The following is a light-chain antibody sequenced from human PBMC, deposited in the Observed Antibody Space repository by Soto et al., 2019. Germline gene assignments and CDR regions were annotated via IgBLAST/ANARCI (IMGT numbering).Light chain of an antibody. Sequence: QSVLTQPPSASGTPGQRVTISCSGSSSNVGSNYVYWYQQLPGTAPKLLIYRNIQRPSGVTDRFSGSKSGTSASLAISGLRSEAEADYYCAACDGSLSVMFGGGTKLTVL. V-gene: IGLV1-47*01. J-gene: IGLJ3*02. CDR3: AACDGSLSVM. CDR2: RNI. CDR1: SSNVGSNY.